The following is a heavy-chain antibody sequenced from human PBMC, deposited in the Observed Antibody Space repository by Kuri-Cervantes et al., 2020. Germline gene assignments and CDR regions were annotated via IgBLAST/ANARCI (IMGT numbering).Heavy chain of an antibody. Sequence: LSLTCAASGFTFSSYAMHWVRQAPGKGLEWVAVISYVGSNKYYADSVKGRFTISRDNSKNTLYLQMNSLRAEDTAVYYCASEIYYDSSGYLLNYWGQGTLVTVSS. CDR2: ISYVGSNK. J-gene: IGHJ4*02. D-gene: IGHD3-22*01. CDR3: ASEIYYDSSGYLLNY. CDR1: GFTFSSYA. V-gene: IGHV3-30-3*01.